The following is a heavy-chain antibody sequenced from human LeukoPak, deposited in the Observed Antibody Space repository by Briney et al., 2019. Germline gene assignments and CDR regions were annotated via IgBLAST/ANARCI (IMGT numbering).Heavy chain of an antibody. V-gene: IGHV4-30-4*01. Sequence: KPSETLSLTCTVSGGSISSGDYYWSWIRQPPGKGLEWIGYIYYSGSTYYTPSLKSRVTISVDTSKNQFSLKLSSVTAADTAVYYCAGRYSSSWYRDLRYFDLWGRGTLVTVSS. J-gene: IGHJ2*01. CDR1: GGSISSGDYY. CDR2: IYYSGST. CDR3: AGRYSSSWYRDLRYFDL. D-gene: IGHD6-13*01.